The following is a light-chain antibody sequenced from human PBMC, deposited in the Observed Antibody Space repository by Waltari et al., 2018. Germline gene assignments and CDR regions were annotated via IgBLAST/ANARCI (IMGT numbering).Light chain of an antibody. CDR1: QTVTSSY. J-gene: IGKJ1*01. V-gene: IGKV3D-20*01. CDR3: QQYGDSPET. Sequence: EIVLTQSPATLSLSPGERATLSCRASQTVTSSYLAWYQQKPGLAPRLLIYDASNRATGIPDRCSGSGSGTDFTLTISTLEPEDFAVYYCQQYGDSPETFGPGTQVEIK. CDR2: DAS.